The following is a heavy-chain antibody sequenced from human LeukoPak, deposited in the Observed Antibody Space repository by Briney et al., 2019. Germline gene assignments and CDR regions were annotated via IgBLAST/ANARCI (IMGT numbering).Heavy chain of an antibody. CDR1: GGSISSYD. D-gene: IGHD5-12*01. J-gene: IGHJ6*03. Sequence: SETLSLTCTVSGGSISSYDWSWIRQPAGKGLEWIGRIFTSGSPNYNPSLKSRVTMSVDTSKKQFSLKLSSVTAADTAVYYCARVYSGYDTGYYYMDVWGKGTTVTVSS. CDR3: ARVYSGYDTGYYYMDV. CDR2: IFTSGSP. V-gene: IGHV4-4*07.